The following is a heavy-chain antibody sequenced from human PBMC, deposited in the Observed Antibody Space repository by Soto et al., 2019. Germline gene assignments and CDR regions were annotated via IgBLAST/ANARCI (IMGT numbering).Heavy chain of an antibody. CDR1: GFTFDDYA. CDR2: ISWNSGSI. CDR3: AKEDNWNYQGAFDI. Sequence: SLRLSCAASGFTFDDYAMHWVRQAPGKGLEWVSGISWNSGSIGYADSVKGRFTISRDNAKNSLYLQMNSLRAEDTALYYCAKEDNWNYQGAFDIWGQGTMVTVSS. D-gene: IGHD1-7*01. J-gene: IGHJ3*02. V-gene: IGHV3-9*01.